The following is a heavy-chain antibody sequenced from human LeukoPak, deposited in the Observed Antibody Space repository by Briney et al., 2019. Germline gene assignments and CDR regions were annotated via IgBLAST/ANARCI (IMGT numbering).Heavy chain of an antibody. CDR2: INAGNGNT. J-gene: IGHJ4*02. CDR3: ARDRHGVGDGDFDY. D-gene: IGHD3-10*01. CDR1: GYPFTTYV. V-gene: IGHV1-3*01. Sequence: GASVKVSCKAFGYPFTTYVMIGVRRAPGQRLEWLGWINAGNGNTKYSQKFQGRVTITRDTSASTAYMELSSLRSEDTAMYYCARDRHGVGDGDFDYWGQGTLVTVSS.